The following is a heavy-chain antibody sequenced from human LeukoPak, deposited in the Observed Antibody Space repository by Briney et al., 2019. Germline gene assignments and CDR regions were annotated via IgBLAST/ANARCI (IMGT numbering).Heavy chain of an antibody. CDR1: GFSFGSYP. CDR2: ISETGGVT. V-gene: IGHV3-23*01. D-gene: IGHD6-6*01. Sequence: GGSLRLSCVVSGFSFGSYPMSWVHQAPGKGLEWVSVISETGGVTHYADPMKGRFTISRDNIKNTLNLQMNSLRAEDTAIYYCARDSSHYLGSSDYWGQGTLVTVAS. CDR3: ARDSSHYLGSSDY. J-gene: IGHJ4*02.